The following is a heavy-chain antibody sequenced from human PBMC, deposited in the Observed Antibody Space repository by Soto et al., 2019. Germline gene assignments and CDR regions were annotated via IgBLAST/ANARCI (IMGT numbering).Heavy chain of an antibody. CDR1: GGSISSGGYY. J-gene: IGHJ4*02. CDR2: IYYSGST. Sequence: QVQLQESGPGLVKPSQTLSLTCTVSGGSISSGGYYWSWIRQHPGKGLEWIGYIYYSGSTYYNPSLNGRVTIAVDTSKNQFSLKLSSVTAADTAVYYCAREAYYGSGYDYWGQGTLVTVSS. D-gene: IGHD3-10*01. V-gene: IGHV4-31*03. CDR3: AREAYYGSGYDY.